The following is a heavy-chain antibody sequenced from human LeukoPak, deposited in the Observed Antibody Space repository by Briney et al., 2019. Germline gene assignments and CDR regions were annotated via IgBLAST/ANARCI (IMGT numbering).Heavy chain of an antibody. V-gene: IGHV3-7*01. CDR2: IKQDGSDK. CDR3: ASAPGSYDY. CDR1: GFTFTSYR. D-gene: IGHD7-27*01. Sequence: GGSLRLSCAASGFTFTSYRMSWVRQAPAKGLERVAMIKQDGSDKYYVDSVKGRFTISRDNPKKSLYLQMNNLRAEDTAVYYWASAPGSYDYWGQGTLVTVSS. J-gene: IGHJ4*02.